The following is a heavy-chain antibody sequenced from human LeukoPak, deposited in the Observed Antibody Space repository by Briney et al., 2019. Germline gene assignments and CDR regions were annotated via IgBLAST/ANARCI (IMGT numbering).Heavy chain of an antibody. CDR2: IYYSGST. J-gene: IGHJ4*02. Sequence: SETLSLTCTVSGGSVSSGSYYWSWIWQPPGKGLEWIGYIYYSGSTNYNPSLTSRVTISVDTSKNQFSLKLSSVTAADTAVYYCARDSIAVAGIDYWGQGTLVTVSS. D-gene: IGHD6-19*01. CDR1: GGSVSSGSYY. V-gene: IGHV4-61*01. CDR3: ARDSIAVAGIDY.